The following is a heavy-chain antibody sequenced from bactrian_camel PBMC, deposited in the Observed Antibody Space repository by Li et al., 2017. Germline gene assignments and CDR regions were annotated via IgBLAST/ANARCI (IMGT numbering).Heavy chain of an antibody. Sequence: VESGGDSVQAGGSVRLSCAASGYTFNTYSWFRQAPGKEREGVASVYTDTGRTNYADSVMGRFTISQDSARNTVYLQMNNLQPEDTATYYCAEGRGSRGEYCYSLNYWGQGTQVTVS. CDR2: VYTDTGRT. CDR1: GYTFNT. J-gene: IGHJ4*01. CDR3: AEGRGSRGEYCYSLNY. D-gene: IGHD3*01. V-gene: IGHV3S64*01.